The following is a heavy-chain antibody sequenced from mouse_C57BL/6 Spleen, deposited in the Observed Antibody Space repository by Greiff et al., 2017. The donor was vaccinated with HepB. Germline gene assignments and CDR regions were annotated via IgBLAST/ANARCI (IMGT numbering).Heavy chain of an antibody. J-gene: IGHJ1*03. CDR2: IHPNSGST. CDR3: ARGNYGSSWYFDV. CDR1: GYTFTSYW. Sequence: QVQLKQPGAELVKPGASVKLSCKASGYTFTSYWMHWVKQRPGQGLEWIGMIHPNSGSTNYNEKFKSKATLTVDKSSSTAYMQLSSLTSEDSAVYYCARGNYGSSWYFDVWGTGTTVTVSS. D-gene: IGHD1-1*01. V-gene: IGHV1-64*01.